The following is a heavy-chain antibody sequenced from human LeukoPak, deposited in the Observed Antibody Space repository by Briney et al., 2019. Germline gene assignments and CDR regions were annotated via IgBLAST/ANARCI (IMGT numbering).Heavy chain of an antibody. CDR2: ISMGGDIE. D-gene: IGHD3-22*01. J-gene: IGHJ4*02. CDR3: AKDIQYYYHSSGYDY. V-gene: IGHV3-30-3*01. CDR1: AVTFSSSA. Sequence: PGGSLRLSCAVSAVTFSSSAMHWVRQAPGKGLEWVAAISMGGDIEVYRDSVRGRFTISRDNAKKSLFLQMNSLRAEDTAFYYCAKDIQYYYHSSGYDYWGQGTLVTVSS.